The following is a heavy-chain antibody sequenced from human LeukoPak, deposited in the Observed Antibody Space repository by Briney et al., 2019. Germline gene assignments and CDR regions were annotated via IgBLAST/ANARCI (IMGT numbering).Heavy chain of an antibody. V-gene: IGHV1-8*01. Sequence: ASVKVSCKASGYTFTSYDINWVRQATGQGLEWMGWMNPNSGNTDYAQKFQGRVTMTRNTSISTAYMELSSLRSEDTAVYYCASLTYYYDSSGYYYDGAFDIWGQGTMVTVSS. CDR2: MNPNSGNT. D-gene: IGHD3-22*01. J-gene: IGHJ3*02. CDR1: GYTFTSYD. CDR3: ASLTYYYDSSGYYYDGAFDI.